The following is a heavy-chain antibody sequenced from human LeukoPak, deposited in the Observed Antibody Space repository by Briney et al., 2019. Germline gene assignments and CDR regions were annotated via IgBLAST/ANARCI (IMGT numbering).Heavy chain of an antibody. CDR1: GDSISSGVSY. V-gene: IGHV4-31*03. CDR3: ARAPHYDISAFDY. CDR2: IYYSGST. D-gene: IGHD3-9*01. Sequence: PSETLSLTCTVSGDSISSGVSYWSWIRQHPGRGLEWIGNIYYSGSTHYNPSLKSRLPISVDTSKNQFSLKLSSVTAADTAVYYCARAPHYDISAFDYWGQGTLVSVSS. J-gene: IGHJ4*02.